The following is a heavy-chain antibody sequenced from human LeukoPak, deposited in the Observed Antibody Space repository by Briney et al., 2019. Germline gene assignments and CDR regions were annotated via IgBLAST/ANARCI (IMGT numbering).Heavy chain of an antibody. V-gene: IGHV1-18*01. CDR2: ISAYNGNT. CDR3: ARDAPLYHYDSSGYYHDVNWFDP. D-gene: IGHD3-22*01. CDR1: GYTFTSYG. J-gene: IGHJ5*02. Sequence: GASVKVSCKASGYTFTSYGISWVRQAPGQGLEWMGWISAYNGNTNYAQELQGRVTMTTDASTSTAYMELRSLRSDDTAVYYCARDAPLYHYDSSGYYHDVNWFDPWGQGTLVTVSS.